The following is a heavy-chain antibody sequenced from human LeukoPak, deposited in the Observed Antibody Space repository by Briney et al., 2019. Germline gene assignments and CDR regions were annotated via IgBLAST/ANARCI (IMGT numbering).Heavy chain of an antibody. Sequence: SETLSLTCTVSGGSISSYYWSWIRQPPGKGLEWIGYIYYSGSTNYNPSLKSRVTISVDTSKNQFSLKLSSVTAADTAVYYCAGVNQKLALDYWAQGTLVTVSS. CDR2: IYYSGST. CDR1: GGSISSYY. V-gene: IGHV4-59*01. CDR3: AGVNQKLALDY. J-gene: IGHJ4*02. D-gene: IGHD6-13*01.